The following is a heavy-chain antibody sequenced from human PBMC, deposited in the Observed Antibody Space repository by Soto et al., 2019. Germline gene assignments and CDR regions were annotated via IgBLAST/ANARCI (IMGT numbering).Heavy chain of an antibody. CDR1: GGSISRGGFY. J-gene: IGHJ5*02. V-gene: IGHV4-31*03. Sequence: QVHLQESGPGLVKPSQTLSLTCTVSGGSISRGGFYWSWIRQHPGKGLEWIGYIYYSGSTYYNPSLHSRISISLDTSKSQFYLKLSSVTAADTAVYYCARSRDWFDPWGPGTQVIVSS. CDR3: ARSRDWFDP. CDR2: IYYSGST. D-gene: IGHD6-13*01.